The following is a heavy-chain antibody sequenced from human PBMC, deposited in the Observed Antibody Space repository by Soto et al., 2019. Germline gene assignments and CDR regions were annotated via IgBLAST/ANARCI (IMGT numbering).Heavy chain of an antibody. J-gene: IGHJ3*02. V-gene: IGHV3-23*01. CDR3: AKSLRGIDAFDI. CDR2: ISGSGGST. D-gene: IGHD3-16*01. Sequence: EVQLLESGGGLVQPGGSLRLSCAASGFTFSSYAMSWVRQAPGKGLEWVSAISGSGGSTYYADSVKGRFTSSRDNSKNTLYLQMNSLRAEDTAVYYCAKSLRGIDAFDIWGQGTMVTVSS. CDR1: GFTFSSYA.